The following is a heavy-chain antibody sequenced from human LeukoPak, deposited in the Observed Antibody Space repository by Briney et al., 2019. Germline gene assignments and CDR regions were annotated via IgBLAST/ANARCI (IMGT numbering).Heavy chain of an antibody. Sequence: GGSLRLSCAASGFTFSSYSMNWVRQAPGKGLEWVANIKQDGSEKYYVDSVKGRFTISRDNAKNSLYLQMNSLRAEDTAVYYCARGHAVVVNYYYYGMDVWGQGTTVTVSS. CDR2: IKQDGSEK. CDR3: ARGHAVVVNYYYYGMDV. V-gene: IGHV3-7*01. D-gene: IGHD3-22*01. CDR1: GFTFSSYS. J-gene: IGHJ6*02.